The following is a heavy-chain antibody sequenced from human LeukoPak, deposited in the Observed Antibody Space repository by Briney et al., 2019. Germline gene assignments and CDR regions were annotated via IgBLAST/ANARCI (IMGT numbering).Heavy chain of an antibody. D-gene: IGHD3-9*01. Sequence: ASVKVSCKASGGTFSSYAISWVRQAPGQGLEWMGGIIPIFGTANYAQKFQGRVTITADESTSTAYMELSSLRSEDTAVYYCASDRNRYYDILTGYSNWFDPWGQGTLATVSS. CDR1: GGTFSSYA. V-gene: IGHV1-69*13. CDR2: IIPIFGTA. CDR3: ASDRNRYYDILTGYSNWFDP. J-gene: IGHJ5*02.